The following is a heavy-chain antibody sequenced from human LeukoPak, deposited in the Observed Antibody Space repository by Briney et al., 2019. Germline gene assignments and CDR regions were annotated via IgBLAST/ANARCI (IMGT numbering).Heavy chain of an antibody. CDR1: GFTASTYG. CDR2: IVGGAGYT. Sequence: GGSLRRSCAASGFTASTYGLSWVRQAPGKGLQWVSAIVGGAGYTFYADSVKGRFTISRDTSCNSLYLQMTSLRDDDTAVYYCAKGSRTGKSPMDVWGQGTTVTVSS. D-gene: IGHD1-1*01. CDR3: AKGSRTGKSPMDV. J-gene: IGHJ6*02. V-gene: IGHV3-23*01.